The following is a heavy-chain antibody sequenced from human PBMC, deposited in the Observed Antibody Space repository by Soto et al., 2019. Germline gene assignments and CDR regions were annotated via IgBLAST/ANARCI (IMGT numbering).Heavy chain of an antibody. CDR3: ARDRGTLWFGELSAKSNYYYYGMDV. D-gene: IGHD3-10*01. V-gene: IGHV1-69*06. J-gene: IGHJ6*02. CDR2: IIPIFGTA. Sequence: GASVKVSCKASGGTFSSYAISWVRQAPGQGLEWMGGIIPIFGTANYAQKFQGRVTITADKSTSTAYMELSSLRSEDTAVYYCARDRGTLWFGELSAKSNYYYYGMDVWGPGTTVTVYS. CDR1: GGTFSSYA.